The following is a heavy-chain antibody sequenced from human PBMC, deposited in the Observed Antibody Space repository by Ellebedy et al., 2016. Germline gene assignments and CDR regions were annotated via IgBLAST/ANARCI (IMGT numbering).Heavy chain of an antibody. J-gene: IGHJ4*02. CDR1: GFTFSDSS. D-gene: IGHD2/OR15-2a*01. CDR3: VRNSSFSFDN. CDR2: ISVTGTSI. Sequence: GGSLRLSCAASGFTFSDSSLNWVRQAPGKGQEWIAHISVTGTSIFYPDSVSGRFSISRDNAKNSVFLQMDSLRADDTALYYCVRNSSFSFDNWGQGTLVTVSS. V-gene: IGHV3-48*04.